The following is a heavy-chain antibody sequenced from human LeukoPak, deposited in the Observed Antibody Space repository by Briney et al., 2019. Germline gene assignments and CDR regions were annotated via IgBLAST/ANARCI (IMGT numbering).Heavy chain of an antibody. CDR1: GGSISSGDYY. J-gene: IGHJ4*02. V-gene: IGHV4-31*03. Sequence: SETLPLTCTVSGGSISSGDYYWSWIRQHPGKDLAWIGYIYYSGSTYYNPSLKSRVTISVDTSKNQFSLKLSSVTAADTAVYYCARGRDGYRAAHFDYWGQGTLVTVSS. CDR3: ARGRDGYRAAHFDY. D-gene: IGHD5-24*01. CDR2: IYYSGST.